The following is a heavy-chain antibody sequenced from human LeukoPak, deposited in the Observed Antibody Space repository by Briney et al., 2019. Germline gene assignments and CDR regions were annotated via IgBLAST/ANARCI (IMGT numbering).Heavy chain of an antibody. J-gene: IGHJ5*02. D-gene: IGHD2-15*01. Sequence: GGSLRLSCAASGFTFSAHSMNWVRQAPGRGLEWVSSISSGSRYIYYADSVKGRFTISRDNAKDSLYLQMNSLRAEDTAAYYCAKCSGGNCYHSDDHWGQGTLVTVSP. CDR1: GFTFSAHS. CDR2: ISSGSRYI. CDR3: AKCSGGNCYHSDDH. V-gene: IGHV3-21*01.